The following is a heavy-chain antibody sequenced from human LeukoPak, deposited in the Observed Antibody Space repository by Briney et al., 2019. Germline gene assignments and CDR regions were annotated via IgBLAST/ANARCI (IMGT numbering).Heavy chain of an antibody. D-gene: IGHD5-12*01. CDR3: ARGWLRSNY. V-gene: IGHV1-18*01. CDR2: ISAYSGYA. CDR1: GYTFTSYG. J-gene: IGHJ4*02. Sequence: GASVTVSCKASGYTFTSYGISWVRQAPGQGLEWMGWISAYSGYANYAQKFQGRVTMTTDTSTSTVYMELRSLRSDDTAVYYCARGWLRSNYWGQGTLVTVSS.